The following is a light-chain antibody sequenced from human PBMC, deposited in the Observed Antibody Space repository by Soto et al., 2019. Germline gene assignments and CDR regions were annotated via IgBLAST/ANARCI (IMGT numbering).Light chain of an antibody. J-gene: IGKJ5*01. Sequence: EIVMTQSPATLSVSPGERVTLSCRARQSVGSNLAWYQQKPGQAPRLLIYGASTRATGIPARFSGNESRTDFTLTTRGLDLEDVAVYYCQQRRSWAPKIIFGQGIRVEIK. CDR1: QSVGSN. V-gene: IGKV3-15*01. CDR3: QQRRSWAPKII. CDR2: GAS.